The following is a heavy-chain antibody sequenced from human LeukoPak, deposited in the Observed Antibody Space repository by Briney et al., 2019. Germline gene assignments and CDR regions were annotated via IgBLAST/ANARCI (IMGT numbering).Heavy chain of an antibody. D-gene: IGHD3-22*01. CDR1: GLTFSNYA. J-gene: IGHJ4*02. Sequence: GGSLRLSCAASGLTFSNYAMSWVRQAPGKGLEWVSVIYSGGSTYYADSVKGRFTISRDNSKNTLYLQMNSLRAEDTAVYYCAARYYDSSGFDYWGQGTLVTVSS. V-gene: IGHV3-53*01. CDR2: IYSGGST. CDR3: AARYYDSSGFDY.